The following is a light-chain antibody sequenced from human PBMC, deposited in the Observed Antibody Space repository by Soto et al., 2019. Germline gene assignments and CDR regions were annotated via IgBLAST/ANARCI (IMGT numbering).Light chain of an antibody. CDR2: EVN. Sequence: QSVLTQPPSVSAAPGQKVTISCSGSSSNIGGNSVSWYQQLPGTAPKLLIYEVNNRPSGVSDRFSGSKSGNKASLTISNLEAEDESDYYCGSYTSTDTPFVFGTGTKVTVL. J-gene: IGLJ1*01. V-gene: IGLV1-51*01. CDR1: SSNIGGNS. CDR3: GSYTSTDTPFV.